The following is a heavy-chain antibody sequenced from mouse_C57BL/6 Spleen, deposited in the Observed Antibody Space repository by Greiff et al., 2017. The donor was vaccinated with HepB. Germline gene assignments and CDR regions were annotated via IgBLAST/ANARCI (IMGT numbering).Heavy chain of an antibody. D-gene: IGHD1-1*01. CDR2: IDPSDSYT. V-gene: IGHV1-69*01. J-gene: IGHJ3*01. Sequence: QVQLQQPGAELVMPGASVKLSCKASGYTFTSYWMHWVKQRPGQGLEWIGEIDPSDSYTNYNQKFKGKSTLTVDKSSSTAYMQLSSLTSEDSAVYYCARPYYCSSYLFAYWGQGTLVTVSA. CDR1: GYTFTSYW. CDR3: ARPYYCSSYLFAY.